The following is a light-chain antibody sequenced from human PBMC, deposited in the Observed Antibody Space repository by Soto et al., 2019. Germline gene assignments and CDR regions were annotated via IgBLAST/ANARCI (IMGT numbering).Light chain of an antibody. CDR3: QQYMSSLT. J-gene: IGKJ1*01. V-gene: IGKV3-20*01. CDR2: CAS. CDR1: QSVDTTF. Sequence: ENVLTQSPGSLSLSPGQRATLSCRASQSVDTTFFAWYQRKPGQAPRLLIYCASKSATGIPDRFSGSGYGTDFTLIISRLEPEDFAVYYCQQYMSSLTFGQGTKVEIK.